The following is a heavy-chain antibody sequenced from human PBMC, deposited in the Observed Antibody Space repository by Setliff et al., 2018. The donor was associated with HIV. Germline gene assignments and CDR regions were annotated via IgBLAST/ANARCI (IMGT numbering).Heavy chain of an antibody. V-gene: IGHV3-20*04. CDR2: VNNDGTDT. CDR3: AKFVGAGEDFFDH. D-gene: IGHD6-13*01. CDR1: GFTFDDYG. Sequence: PGGSLRLSCEASGFTFDDYGMNWVRQAPGKGLEWVSRVNNDGTDTIYADSVKGRFTISRDNAKSTVYLQMGSLSADDTAIYYCAKFVGAGEDFFDHWGQGALVTV. J-gene: IGHJ4*02.